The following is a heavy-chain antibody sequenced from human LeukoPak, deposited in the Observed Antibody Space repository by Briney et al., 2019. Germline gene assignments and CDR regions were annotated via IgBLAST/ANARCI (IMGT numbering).Heavy chain of an antibody. CDR3: AKDRRITIFGVAPYFDY. CDR2: ISGSGGST. Sequence: GGSLRLSCAASGFTFANYGMSWVRQAPGKGPEWVSAISGSGGSTYYADSVKGRFTISRDNSKNTLYLQMNSLRAEDTAVYYCAKDRRITIFGVAPYFDYWGQGTLVTVSS. V-gene: IGHV3-23*01. CDR1: GFTFANYG. J-gene: IGHJ4*02. D-gene: IGHD3-3*01.